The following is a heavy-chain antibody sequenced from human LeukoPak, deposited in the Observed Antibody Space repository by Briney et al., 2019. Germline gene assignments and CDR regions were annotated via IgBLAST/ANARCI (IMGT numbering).Heavy chain of an antibody. CDR1: GGSFSGYY. D-gene: IGHD5-12*01. CDR2: INHSGST. J-gene: IGHJ3*02. Sequence: SETLSLTCAVYGGSFSGYYWSWIRQPPGKGLEWIGEINHSGSTNYNPSLKSRVTISVDTSRNQFSLKLSSVTAADTAVYFCSLARSAFDIWGQGTMVTVSS. V-gene: IGHV4-34*01. CDR3: SLARSAFDI.